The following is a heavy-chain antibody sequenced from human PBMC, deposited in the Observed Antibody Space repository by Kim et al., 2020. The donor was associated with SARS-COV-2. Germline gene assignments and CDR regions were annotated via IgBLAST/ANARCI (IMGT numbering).Heavy chain of an antibody. Sequence: SETLSLTCAVYGGSFSGFHWNWIRQTPGKGLEWIGEIDHTGRTNHNPTLKNRLTISVDASKNQFSLKLTSMAAADTGVYYCARRLASIDWWGQGTPVTVSS. V-gene: IGHV4-34*01. CDR2: IDHTGRT. D-gene: IGHD6-25*01. CDR3: ARRLASIDW. J-gene: IGHJ4*02. CDR1: GGSFSGFH.